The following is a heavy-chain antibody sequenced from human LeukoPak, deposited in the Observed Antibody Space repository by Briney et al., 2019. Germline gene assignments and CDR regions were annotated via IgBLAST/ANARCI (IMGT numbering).Heavy chain of an antibody. V-gene: IGHV3-48*03. CDR2: ISSSGGTR. Sequence: PGGSLRLSCAASEFIFSTYEMNWVRQAPGKGLEWVSYISSSGGTRYYADSVKGRFTISRDNAKNSLYLQMNSLRAEDTAVYYCATLTVASSFDYWGQGTLVTVSS. CDR3: ATLTVASSFDY. CDR1: EFIFSTYE. J-gene: IGHJ4*02. D-gene: IGHD6-19*01.